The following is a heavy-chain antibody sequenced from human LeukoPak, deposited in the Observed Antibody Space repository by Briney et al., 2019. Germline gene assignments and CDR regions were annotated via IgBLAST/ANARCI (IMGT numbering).Heavy chain of an antibody. CDR2: IKQDGSEK. J-gene: IGHJ4*02. V-gene: IGHV3-7*03. CDR1: GFTFNSYW. CDR3: ARRRTDYFDY. Sequence: PGGSLRLSCAASGFTFNSYWMSWVRQAPGKGLEWVANIKQDGSEKYYVDSVKGRFTIPRDNAKNSLYLQMNSLRAEDTAVYYCARRRTDYFDYWGQGTLVTVSS.